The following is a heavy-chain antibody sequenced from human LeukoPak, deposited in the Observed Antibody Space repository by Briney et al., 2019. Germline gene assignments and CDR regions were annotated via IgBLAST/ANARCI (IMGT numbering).Heavy chain of an antibody. V-gene: IGHV3-33*08. D-gene: IGHD2-2*01. CDR3: ARGSTSWYYFDY. CDR1: GFTFSSYG. CDR2: IWYDGSNK. Sequence: PGGSLRLSCAASGFTFSSYGMHWVRQAPGKGLEWVAVIWYDGSNKYYADSVKGRFTISRDNAKNSVFLQMNSLRAEDTAVYYCARGSTSWYYFDYWGQGTLVTVSS. J-gene: IGHJ4*02.